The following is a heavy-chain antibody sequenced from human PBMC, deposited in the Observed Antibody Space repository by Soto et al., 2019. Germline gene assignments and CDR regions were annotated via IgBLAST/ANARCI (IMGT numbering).Heavy chain of an antibody. CDR3: ARTYCDFWSGPGLGMDV. V-gene: IGHV6-1*01. Sequence: PSPTLSITCAIRGDSVSSNSAAWNWIRQSPSRGLEWLGRTYYRSKWYNDYAVSVKSRITINPDTSKNQFSLQLNSVTPEDTAVYYCARTYCDFWSGPGLGMDVWGQGTTVTV. CDR1: GDSVSSNSAA. CDR2: TYYRSKWYN. J-gene: IGHJ6*02. D-gene: IGHD3-3*01.